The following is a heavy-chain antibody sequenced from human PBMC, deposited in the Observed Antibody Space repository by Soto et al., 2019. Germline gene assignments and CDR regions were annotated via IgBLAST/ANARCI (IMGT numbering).Heavy chain of an antibody. J-gene: IGHJ2*01. V-gene: IGHV1-69*08. CDR3: AREDCSGGSCYLIPNWYFDL. CDR2: IIPILGIA. Sequence: QVQLVQSWAEVKKPGSSVKVSCKASGGTFSSYTISWVRQAPGQGLEWMGRIIPILGIANYAQKFQGRVTITADKSTSTAYMERSSLRSEDTAVYYCAREDCSGGSCYLIPNWYFDLWGRGTLVTVSS. D-gene: IGHD2-15*01. CDR1: GGTFSSYT.